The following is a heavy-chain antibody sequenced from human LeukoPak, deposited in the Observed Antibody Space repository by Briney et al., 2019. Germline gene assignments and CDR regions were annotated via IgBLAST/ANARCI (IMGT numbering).Heavy chain of an antibody. D-gene: IGHD3-10*01. J-gene: IGHJ4*02. CDR2: INPSGGNT. CDR1: GYTFTNYY. V-gene: IGHV1-46*01. CDR3: AVTMVREVITHFDY. Sequence: GASVTVSCKASGYTFTNYYIHWVRQAPGQGREWMGLINPSGGNTNYAQNFQGRVTITADKSTSTAYMELSSLRSEDTAVYYCAVTMVREVITHFDYWGQGTLVTVSS.